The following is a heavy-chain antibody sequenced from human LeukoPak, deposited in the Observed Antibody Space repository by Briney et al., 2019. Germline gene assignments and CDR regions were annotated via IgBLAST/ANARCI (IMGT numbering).Heavy chain of an antibody. D-gene: IGHD2-2*01. CDR2: IYYSGST. CDR1: GGSISSYY. Sequence: SETLSLTCTVSGGSISSYYWSWIRQPPGKGLEWIGYIYYSGSTNYNPSLKSRVTISVDTSKNQFSLKLSSVTAADTAVYYCARDSDVGYCSSTSCYYYYGMDVWGQGTTVTVSS. J-gene: IGHJ6*02. CDR3: ARDSDVGYCSSTSCYYYYGMDV. V-gene: IGHV4-59*01.